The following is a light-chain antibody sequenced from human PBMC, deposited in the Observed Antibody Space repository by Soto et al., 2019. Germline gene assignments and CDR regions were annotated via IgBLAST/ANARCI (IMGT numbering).Light chain of an antibody. CDR3: QQYGNALWT. CDR1: RGGPDNF. Sequence: EIGLAQSPGPLALGPGERGTLSCRGSRGGPDNFLAWYQQKPGQAPRLLIYAASSRATGIPDSFSGSGSGPDFTLTLSRLEPEDFAVYYCQQYGNALWTFGQGTKVDIK. CDR2: AAS. J-gene: IGKJ1*01. V-gene: IGKV3-20*01.